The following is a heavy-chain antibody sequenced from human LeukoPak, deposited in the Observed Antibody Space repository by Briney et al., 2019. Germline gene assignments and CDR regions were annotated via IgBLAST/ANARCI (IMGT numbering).Heavy chain of an antibody. CDR1: GGSIDSFY. CDR3: ARGPSSRLRFLEWLFWNWFDP. D-gene: IGHD3-3*01. J-gene: IGHJ5*02. V-gene: IGHV4-59*12. Sequence: SETLSLTCTVSGGSIDSFYWSWIRQPPGKGLEWIGYIYYTGTTTYYPALKSRVTISVDTSKNQFSLKMSSVTAADTAVYYCARGPSSRLRFLEWLFWNWFDPWGQGTLVTVSS. CDR2: IYYTGTT.